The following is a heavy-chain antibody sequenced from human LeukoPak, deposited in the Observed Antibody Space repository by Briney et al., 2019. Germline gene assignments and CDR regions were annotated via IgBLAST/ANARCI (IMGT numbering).Heavy chain of an antibody. J-gene: IGHJ4*02. Sequence: GASVKVSCKASGYTFTGYYMHWVRQAPGQGLEWMGWINPNSGGTNYAQKFQGRVTMTRDTSISTAYMELSSLRSEDTAVYYRARVVGQQLEHPPYYFDYWGQGTLVTVSS. CDR1: GYTFTGYY. CDR3: ARVVGQQLEHPPYYFDY. V-gene: IGHV1-2*02. CDR2: INPNSGGT. D-gene: IGHD6-13*01.